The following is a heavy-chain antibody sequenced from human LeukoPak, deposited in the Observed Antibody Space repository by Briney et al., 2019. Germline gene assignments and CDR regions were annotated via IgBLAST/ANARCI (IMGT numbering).Heavy chain of an antibody. D-gene: IGHD3-3*01. CDR1: GFTFNNYG. Sequence: GGSLRLSCAASGFTFNNYGMHWVRQAPGKGLEWLAFIRYDGSNTYYADSVKGRFTVSRDNSKNTLYLQMNSLRAEDTAVYYCARVTTIFGVVIRTYYYYMDVWGKGTTVTVSS. V-gene: IGHV3-30*02. CDR2: IRYDGSNT. J-gene: IGHJ6*03. CDR3: ARVTTIFGVVIRTYYYYMDV.